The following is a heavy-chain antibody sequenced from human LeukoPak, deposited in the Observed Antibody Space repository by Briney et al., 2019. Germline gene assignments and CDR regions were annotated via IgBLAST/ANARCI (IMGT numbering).Heavy chain of an antibody. CDR1: GGSISSGGYY. CDR2: IYHSGST. CDR3: ARANNEELDY. V-gene: IGHV4-30-2*01. Sequence: SQTLSLTCTVSGGSISSGGYYWSWIRQPPGKGLEWIGYIYHSGSTYYNPSHKSRVTISVDRSKNQFSLKLSSVTAADTAVYYCARANNEELDYWGQGTLVTVSS. J-gene: IGHJ4*02. D-gene: IGHD1-7*01.